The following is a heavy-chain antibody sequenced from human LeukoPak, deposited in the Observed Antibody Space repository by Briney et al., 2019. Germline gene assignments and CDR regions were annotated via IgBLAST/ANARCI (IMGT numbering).Heavy chain of an antibody. CDR1: GGSISCYY. V-gene: IGHV4-59*01. Sequence: PSETLSLTYTVSGGSISCYYWSWIRQPPGKGLEWIGYIYYSGSTNYNPSLKSRVTISVDTSKNQFSLKLSSVTAADTAVYYCAREMWNYDAFDIWGQGTMVTVSS. J-gene: IGHJ3*02. CDR2: IYYSGST. CDR3: AREMWNYDAFDI. D-gene: IGHD1-7*01.